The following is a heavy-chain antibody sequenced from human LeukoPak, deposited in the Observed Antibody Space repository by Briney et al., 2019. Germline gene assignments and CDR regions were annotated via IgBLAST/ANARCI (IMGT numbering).Heavy chain of an antibody. CDR1: GGSISSADYY. Sequence: KPSDTPSLTCTVSGGSISSADYYWRWGRQAPGEGLERIESGYYSGSTCYNPSRKSRITITVHTSNNQFAHTLRYVTAADTALLFCARVGSAYSSLIPSNCFEPWGQGTLVSVSS. CDR2: GYYSGST. CDR3: ARVGSAYSSLIPSNCFEP. J-gene: IGHJ5*02. D-gene: IGHD3-10*01. V-gene: IGHV4-30-4*02.